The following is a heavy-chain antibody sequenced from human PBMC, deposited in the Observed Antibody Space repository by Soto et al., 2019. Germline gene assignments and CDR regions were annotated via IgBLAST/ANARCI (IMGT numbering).Heavy chain of an antibody. V-gene: IGHV1-69*01. CDR3: ARSIGSGGVVGGFDY. CDR1: GGTFTKYA. Sequence: QVQLVQSGAEVKKPGSAVKVSCKASGGTFTKYAMNWVRQAPGQGPEWMGGIIPIFDTPRYAQRFQGRVIITVDESTNTAYMDLSSLTFEDTAMYYCARSIGSGGVVGGFDYWGQGTLVTVSS. CDR2: IIPIFDTP. J-gene: IGHJ4*02. D-gene: IGHD3-16*02.